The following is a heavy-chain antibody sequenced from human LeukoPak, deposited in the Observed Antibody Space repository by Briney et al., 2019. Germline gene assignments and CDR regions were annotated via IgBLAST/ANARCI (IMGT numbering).Heavy chain of an antibody. CDR1: GFTFSSNY. J-gene: IGHJ4*02. D-gene: IGHD1-26*01. Sequence: GGSLRLSCAASGFTFSSNYMSWVRQAPGKGLEWVSAISGSGGSTYYADSVRGRFTISRDNSKNTLYLQMNSLRAEDTAVYYCAKDPGGIVGATNINYWGQGTLVTVSS. V-gene: IGHV3-23*01. CDR3: AKDPGGIVGATNINY. CDR2: ISGSGGST.